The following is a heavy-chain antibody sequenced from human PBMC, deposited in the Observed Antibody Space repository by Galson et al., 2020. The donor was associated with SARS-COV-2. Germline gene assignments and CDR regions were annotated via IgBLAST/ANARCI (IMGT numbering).Heavy chain of an antibody. CDR1: GYTLTELS. J-gene: IGHJ6*02. V-gene: IGHV1-24*01. CDR2: FDPEDGET. CDR3: ATGPDRVGRFLEWSTKLNYYYYGMDV. D-gene: IGHD3-3*01. Sequence: ASVKVSCKVSGYTLTELSMHWVRQAPGKGLEWMGGFDPEDGETIYAQKFQGRVTMTEDTSTDTAYMELSSLRSEDTAVYYCATGPDRVGRFLEWSTKLNYYYYGMDVWCQGTTVTVSS.